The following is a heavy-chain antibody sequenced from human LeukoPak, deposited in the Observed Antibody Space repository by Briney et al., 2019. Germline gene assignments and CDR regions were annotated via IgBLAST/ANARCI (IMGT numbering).Heavy chain of an antibody. V-gene: IGHV1-2*06. J-gene: IGHJ4*02. CDR1: GYTFTGYY. CDR2: INPNSGGT. CDR3: ARNPCGGGTCYNDY. D-gene: IGHD2-15*01. Sequence: ASVKVSCKASGYTFTGYYIHWLRQAPGQGLEWMGRINPNSGGTNYAQKFQGRVTMTRDTSISTAYMELSRLKSDDTAVYYCARNPCGGGTCYNDYWGQGTLVTVSS.